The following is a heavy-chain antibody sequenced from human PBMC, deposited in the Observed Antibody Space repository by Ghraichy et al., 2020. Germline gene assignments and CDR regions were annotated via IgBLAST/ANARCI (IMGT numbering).Heavy chain of an antibody. D-gene: IGHD1-26*01. CDR2: ISGSGGIT. V-gene: IGHV3-23*01. CDR3: GYSRTWNYYYYGMDV. Sequence: GESLNISCAASGFIFRNSGMSWVRQAPGKGLEWVSSISGSGGITYSADSVRGRFTISRDNSKNTLYLQMNSLRAEDTAVYYCGYSRTWNYYYYGMDVWGQGTTVTVSS. J-gene: IGHJ6*02. CDR1: GFIFRNSG.